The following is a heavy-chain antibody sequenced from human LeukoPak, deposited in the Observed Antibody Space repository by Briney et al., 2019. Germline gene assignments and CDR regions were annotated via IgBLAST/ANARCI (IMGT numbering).Heavy chain of an antibody. CDR2: ISSSGSTI. Sequence: GGSLRLSCAASGFTFSSYEMNWVRQAPGKGLEWVSYISSSGSTIYYADSVKGRFTISRGNAKNSLYLQMNSLRAEDTAVYYCARDGSYYDSSGYQIHFDYWGQGTLVTVSS. CDR3: ARDGSYYDSSGYQIHFDY. V-gene: IGHV3-48*03. J-gene: IGHJ4*02. D-gene: IGHD3-22*01. CDR1: GFTFSSYE.